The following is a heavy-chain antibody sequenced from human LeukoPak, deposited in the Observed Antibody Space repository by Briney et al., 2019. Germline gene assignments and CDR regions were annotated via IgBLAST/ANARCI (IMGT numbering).Heavy chain of an antibody. CDR2: IRASGSGT. Sequence: TSETLSLTCAVYGGSFSGYYWSWIRQAPGKGLEWVSSIRASGSGTYYADSVKGRFTISRDNSKNTLFLQTDSLRADDTAVYYCAKGFILRSQAGPYFDYWGQGTLVTVSS. CDR3: AKGFILRSQAGPYFDY. V-gene: IGHV3-23*01. CDR1: GGSFSGYY. J-gene: IGHJ4*02. D-gene: IGHD4-17*01.